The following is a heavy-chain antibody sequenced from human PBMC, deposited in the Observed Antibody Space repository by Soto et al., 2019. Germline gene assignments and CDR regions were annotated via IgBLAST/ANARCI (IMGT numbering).Heavy chain of an antibody. Sequence: QVQLQESGPGLVKPSETLSLTCTVSGDSISSGSFYWSWVRQPPGKGLEWIGYIYYNGGTNYNPSLKGRVTMSVDASKNPFSLKLSSVTAADTAVYYCACVVGATSGWFDPWGQGTLVTVSS. CDR2: IYYNGGT. CDR1: GDSISSGSFY. J-gene: IGHJ5*02. D-gene: IGHD1-26*01. CDR3: ACVVGATSGWFDP. V-gene: IGHV4-61*01.